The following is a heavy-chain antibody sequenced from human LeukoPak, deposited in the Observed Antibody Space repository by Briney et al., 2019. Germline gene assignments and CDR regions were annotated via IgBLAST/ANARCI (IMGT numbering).Heavy chain of an antibody. CDR3: ARDRKYCSGGSCVVNAFDI. CDR1: GGSISSGGYY. J-gene: IGHJ3*02. D-gene: IGHD2-15*01. CDR2: IYHSGST. Sequence: PSETLSLTCTVSGGSISSGGYYWSWIRQPPGKGLEWIGYIYHSGSTYYNPSLKSRVTISVDRSKNQFSLKLSSVTAADTAVYYCARDRKYCSGGSCVVNAFDIWGQGTMVTVSS. V-gene: IGHV4-30-2*01.